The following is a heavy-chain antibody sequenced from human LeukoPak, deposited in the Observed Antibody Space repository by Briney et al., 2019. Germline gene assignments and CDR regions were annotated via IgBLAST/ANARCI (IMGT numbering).Heavy chain of an antibody. CDR3: ARSGSSYCSSTSCYRDLDY. D-gene: IGHD2-2*01. V-gene: IGHV1-2*02. CDR1: GYTFTGYY. J-gene: IGHJ4*02. CDR2: INPNSGGT. Sequence: GASVKVSCKASGYTFTGYYMHWVRQAPGQGLEWMGWINPNSGGTNYAQKFQGRVTMTRDTSIHTAYMELSRLRSDDTAVYYCARSGSSYCSSTSCYRDLDYWGQGTLVTVSS.